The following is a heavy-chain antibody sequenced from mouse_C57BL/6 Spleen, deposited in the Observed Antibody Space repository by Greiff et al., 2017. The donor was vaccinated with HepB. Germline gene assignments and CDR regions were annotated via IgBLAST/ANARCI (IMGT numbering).Heavy chain of an antibody. V-gene: IGHV1-7*01. D-gene: IGHD1-1*01. CDR1: GYTFTSYW. CDR3: ARTDGSSSGAMDY. J-gene: IGHJ4*01. CDR2: INPSSGYT. Sequence: QVQLQQSGAELAKPGASVKLSCKASGYTFTSYWMHWVKQRPGQGLEWIGYINPSSGYTKYNQKFKDKATLTADKSTSTAYMQLSSLTYEDTAVYYCARTDGSSSGAMDYWGQGTSVTVSS.